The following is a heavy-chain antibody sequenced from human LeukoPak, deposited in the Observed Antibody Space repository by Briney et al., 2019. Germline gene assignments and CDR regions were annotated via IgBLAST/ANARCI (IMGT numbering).Heavy chain of an antibody. Sequence: PGGSLRLSCAASGFTFSDYYMSWIRQAPGRGLEWVSHISRSGSTRYYADSLKGRFTISRDNAKNSLYLQMNSLRAEDTVVYYCARTAYYYDSSGYDDAFDIWGQGTMVTVSS. CDR2: ISRSGSTR. CDR3: ARTAYYYDSSGYDDAFDI. J-gene: IGHJ3*02. CDR1: GFTFSDYY. D-gene: IGHD3-22*01. V-gene: IGHV3-11*01.